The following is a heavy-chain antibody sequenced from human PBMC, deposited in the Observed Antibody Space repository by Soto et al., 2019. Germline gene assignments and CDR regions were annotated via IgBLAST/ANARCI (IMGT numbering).Heavy chain of an antibody. CDR3: ARYLGRYCSSTSCPPGVGFDP. J-gene: IGHJ5*02. V-gene: IGHV1-18*04. Sequence: ASVKVSCQASGYTFTSYGISWVRQAPGQGLEWMGWISAYNGNTNYAQTLQGRVTMTTDTSTSTAYKELRSLRSDDTAVYYCARYLGRYCSSTSCPPGVGFDPWGQGTLVTVSS. CDR2: ISAYNGNT. D-gene: IGHD2-2*01. CDR1: GYTFTSYG.